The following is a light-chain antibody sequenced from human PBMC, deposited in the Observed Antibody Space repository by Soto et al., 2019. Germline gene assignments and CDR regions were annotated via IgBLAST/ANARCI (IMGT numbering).Light chain of an antibody. CDR2: EVN. V-gene: IGLV2-14*01. CDR1: SRDVGGYNY. J-gene: IGLJ1*01. CDR3: SSYSSTSTDYV. Sequence: QSVLTQPASVSGSPGQSITISCTGTSRDVGGYNYVSWYQQYPGKAPKLLIYEVNNRPSGVSNRFSGSKSGNTASLTISGLQAEDEADYYCSSYSSTSTDYVFGTGTKLTVL.